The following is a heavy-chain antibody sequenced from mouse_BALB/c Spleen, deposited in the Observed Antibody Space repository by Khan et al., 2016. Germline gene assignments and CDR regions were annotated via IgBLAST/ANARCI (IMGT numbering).Heavy chain of an antibody. V-gene: IGHV14-3*02. Sequence: VQLQQSGAELVKPGASVKLSCTASGFNIKDTYMHWVKQRPEQGLEWIGRIDPANGNTKYDPKFQGKATITADTSSNTAYLHLSSRTSEDTAVYYCARSPYDYDVGFAYWGQGTLVTVSA. CDR1: GFNIKDTY. CDR2: IDPANGNT. J-gene: IGHJ3*01. D-gene: IGHD2-4*01. CDR3: ARSPYDYDVGFAY.